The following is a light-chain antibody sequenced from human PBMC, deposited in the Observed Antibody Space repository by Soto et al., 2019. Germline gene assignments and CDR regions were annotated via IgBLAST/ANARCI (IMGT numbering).Light chain of an antibody. CDR1: SSNIGGNY. J-gene: IGLJ7*01. Sequence: QPVLTQPPSASGTPGQRFPISCSGSSSNIGGNYVYWYQQLPGTAPKLLIYSNNHRPSGVPDRFSGSKSGTSASLAISGLRSEDEAHYYCAAWDDSLSRAVFGGGTQLTVL. V-gene: IGLV1-47*02. CDR2: SNN. CDR3: AAWDDSLSRAV.